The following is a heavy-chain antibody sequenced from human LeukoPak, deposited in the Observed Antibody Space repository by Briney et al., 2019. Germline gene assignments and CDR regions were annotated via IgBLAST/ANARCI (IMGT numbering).Heavy chain of an antibody. CDR1: GFTFSSYS. Sequence: PGGSLRLSCAASGFTFSSYSMSWVRQAPGKGLEWVSSISSSSSYIYYADSVKGRFTISRDNAKNSLYLQMNSLRAEDTAVYYCASLIAAAPFDYWGQGTLVTVSS. V-gene: IGHV3-21*01. CDR3: ASLIAAAPFDY. CDR2: ISSSSSYI. D-gene: IGHD6-13*01. J-gene: IGHJ4*02.